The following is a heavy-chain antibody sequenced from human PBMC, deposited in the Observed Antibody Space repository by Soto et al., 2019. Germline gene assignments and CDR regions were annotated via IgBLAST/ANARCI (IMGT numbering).Heavy chain of an antibody. J-gene: IGHJ4*02. D-gene: IGHD3-22*01. CDR2: ISSSGDII. Sequence: GGSLRLSCAVSGFSFSDYYMSWIRQAPGKRLEWVSYISSSGDIIYYADSVKGRFTISRDNAKNSLYLQMNSLRAEDTAVYYCARDLGYYASDGYFDYWGQGTVVTVSS. V-gene: IGHV3-11*01. CDR3: ARDLGYYASDGYFDY. CDR1: GFSFSDYY.